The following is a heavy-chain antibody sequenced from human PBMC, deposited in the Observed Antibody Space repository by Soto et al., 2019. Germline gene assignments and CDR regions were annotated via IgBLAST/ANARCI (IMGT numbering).Heavy chain of an antibody. J-gene: IGHJ4*02. CDR1: GYSFTDYG. V-gene: IGHV1-18*01. D-gene: IGHD1-7*01. CDR2: VNTYKGNT. CDR3: ARERGNYVYFDY. Sequence: QVQLVQSGAEVKKPGASVKVSCKASGYSFTDYGFTWVRQAPGQGLEWMGWVNTYKGNTNYAQKFQGRVTMTTDTSTSTAYMELRGLRSDDTALYYCARERGNYVYFDYWGQGTLVTVSS.